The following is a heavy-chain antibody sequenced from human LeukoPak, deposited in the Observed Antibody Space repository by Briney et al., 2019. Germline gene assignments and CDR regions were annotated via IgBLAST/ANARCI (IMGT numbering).Heavy chain of an antibody. Sequence: GGSLRLSCEASGFPFSSYVMSWVRQAPGKGLEWVSAISGSGGRTNYADSVKGRFTISRDNSKNTLYLQMNSLRAEDTAVYYCAKAVPKTIFGVAIGYYFDYWGQGTLVTVSS. D-gene: IGHD3-3*01. CDR3: AKAVPKTIFGVAIGYYFDY. CDR2: ISGSGGRT. V-gene: IGHV3-23*01. CDR1: GFPFSSYV. J-gene: IGHJ4*02.